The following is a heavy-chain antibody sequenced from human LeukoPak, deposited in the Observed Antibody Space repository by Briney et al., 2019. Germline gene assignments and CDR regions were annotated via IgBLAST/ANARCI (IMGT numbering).Heavy chain of an antibody. Sequence: GGSLRLSCAASGFTFSSYSMNWVRQAPGKGLEWVSSISSSSSYIYYADSVKGRFTISRDDAKTSVYLQMNSLRAEDTAFYYCARNKGWELPAELDSWGQGILVTVSS. D-gene: IGHD2-15*01. CDR2: ISSSSSYI. J-gene: IGHJ4*02. CDR3: ARNKGWELPAELDS. CDR1: GFTFSSYS. V-gene: IGHV3-21*01.